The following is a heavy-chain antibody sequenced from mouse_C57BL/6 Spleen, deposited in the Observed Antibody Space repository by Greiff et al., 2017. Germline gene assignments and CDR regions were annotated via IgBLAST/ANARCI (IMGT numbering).Heavy chain of an antibody. CDR3: ARQELYGSSRYYFDY. D-gene: IGHD1-1*01. V-gene: IGHV1-61*01. CDR1: GYTFTSYW. Sequence: QVQLQQPGAELVRPGSSVKLSCKASGYTFTSYWMDWVKQRPGQGLEWIGNIYPSDSETHYNQKFKDKATLTVDKSSSTAYMQLSSLTSEDSAVYYCARQELYGSSRYYFDYWGQGTTLTVSS. J-gene: IGHJ2*01. CDR2: IYPSDSET.